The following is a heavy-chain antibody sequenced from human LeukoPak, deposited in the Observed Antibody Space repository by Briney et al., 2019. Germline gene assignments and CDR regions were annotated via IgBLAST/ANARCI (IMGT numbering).Heavy chain of an antibody. V-gene: IGHV4-31*03. CDR3: ARARIAAEQLHFDY. CDR2: IYYSGST. J-gene: IGHJ4*02. CDR1: GGSISSGGYY. D-gene: IGHD6-13*01. Sequence: SETLSLTCTVSGGSISSGGYYWSWIRQHPGKGLEWIGYIYYSGSTYYNPSLKSRVTISVDTSKNQFSLKLSSVTAADTAVSYCARARIAAEQLHFDYWGQGTLVTVSS.